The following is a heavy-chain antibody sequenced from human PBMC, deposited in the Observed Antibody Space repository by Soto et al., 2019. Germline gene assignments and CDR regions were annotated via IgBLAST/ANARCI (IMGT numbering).Heavy chain of an antibody. CDR2: IKSKTDGGTT. CDR3: TKTYYDFWSGYYSSGYYYYGMDV. J-gene: IGHJ6*02. D-gene: IGHD3-3*01. Sequence: GGSLRLSCAASGFTFSNAWMNWVREAPGKGLEWVGRIKSKTDGGTTDYAAPVKGRFTISRDDSKNTLYLQMNSLKTEDTAVYYCTKTYYDFWSGYYSSGYYYYGMDVWGQGTTVTVSS. CDR1: GFTFSNAW. V-gene: IGHV3-15*07.